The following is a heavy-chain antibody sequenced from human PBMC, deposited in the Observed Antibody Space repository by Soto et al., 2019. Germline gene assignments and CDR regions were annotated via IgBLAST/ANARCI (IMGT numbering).Heavy chain of an antibody. D-gene: IGHD4-17*01. V-gene: IGHV1-2*06. CDR3: ARESDFSDYHLFPFYGIDV. CDR1: GSRLTDYY. Sequence: ASVKVSSKASGSRLTDYYIQWVRQEAGRGLEWMGRINPNTGATDFAQRFQGRVTMTRDTSISTAYMDLSSLTSDDTAVYYCARESDFSDYHLFPFYGIDVWGQGTTVTVSS. CDR2: INPNTGAT. J-gene: IGHJ6*02.